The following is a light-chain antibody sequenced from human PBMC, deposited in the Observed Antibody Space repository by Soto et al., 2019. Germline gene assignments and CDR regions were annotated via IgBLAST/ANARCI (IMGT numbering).Light chain of an antibody. CDR3: QQSYTTASIT. CDR1: QSISRN. V-gene: IGKV1-39*01. J-gene: IGKJ5*01. Sequence: DIQMTQSPSSLSASVGDRVTITCRASQSISRNLNWYQHKPGKAPKLLIYAASSLLNGVPSRFSGGGSGTEFTLSISSLQPEDFGTYYCQQSYTTASITFGQGTRLEIK. CDR2: AAS.